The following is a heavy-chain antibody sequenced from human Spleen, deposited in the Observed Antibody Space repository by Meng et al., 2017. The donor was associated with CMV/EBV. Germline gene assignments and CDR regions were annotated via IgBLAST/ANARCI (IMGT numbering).Heavy chain of an antibody. CDR3: ARVGISSSEGY. V-gene: IGHV4-39*07. D-gene: IGHD6-6*01. CDR1: GGSISSSSYY. CDR2: IYYSGST. J-gene: IGHJ4*02. Sequence: SETLSLTCTVSGGSISSSSYYWGWIRQPPGKGLEWIGSIYYSGSTYYNPSLKSRVTISVDTSKNQFSLKLSSVTAADTAVYYCARVGISSSEGYWGQGTLVTVSS.